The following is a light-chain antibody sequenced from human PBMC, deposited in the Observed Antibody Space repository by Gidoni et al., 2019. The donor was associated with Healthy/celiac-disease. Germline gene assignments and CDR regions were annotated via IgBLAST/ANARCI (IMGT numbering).Light chain of an antibody. Sequence: DSQMTQSPSSLSASVGDRVTITCRASQSISSYLNWYQQKPGKAPKLLIYAASSLQSGVPSRFSGSGSGTDFTLTISSLQPEDFATYYCQQSYSTPCTFXXXTKLEIK. V-gene: IGKV1-39*01. CDR2: AAS. J-gene: IGKJ2*02. CDR1: QSISSY. CDR3: QQSYSTPCT.